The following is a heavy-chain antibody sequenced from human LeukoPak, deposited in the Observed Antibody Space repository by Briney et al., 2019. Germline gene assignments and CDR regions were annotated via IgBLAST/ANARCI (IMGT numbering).Heavy chain of an antibody. CDR1: GVTFSNYW. CDR3: ASDWVF. Sequence: GGSLRLTCVDSGVTFSNYWLNWVRQAPGKGLEWVANINQDGSENYYVDSVKGRFTIFRDNAKKLLHLQMDSLTADDTAVYYCASDWVFWGQGTLVTVS. V-gene: IGHV3-7*01. J-gene: IGHJ1*01. D-gene: IGHD2-8*01. CDR2: INQDGSEN.